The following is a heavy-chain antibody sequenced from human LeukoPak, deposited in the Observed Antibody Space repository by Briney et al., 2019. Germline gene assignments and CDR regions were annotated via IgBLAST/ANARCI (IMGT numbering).Heavy chain of an antibody. Sequence: GGSLRLSCAASGFTFSSYAMSWVRQAPGKGLEWVSGITGSGGSTYYADSVKGRFTISRDNSKNTLYLQMNSLRAEDTAVYYCAELGITMIGGVWGKGTTVTISS. CDR3: AELGITMIGGV. CDR2: ITGSGGST. CDR1: GFTFSSYA. V-gene: IGHV3-23*01. D-gene: IGHD3-10*02. J-gene: IGHJ6*04.